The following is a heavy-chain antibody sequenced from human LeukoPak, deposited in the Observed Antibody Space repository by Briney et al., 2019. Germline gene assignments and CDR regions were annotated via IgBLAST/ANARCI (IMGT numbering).Heavy chain of an antibody. J-gene: IGHJ4*02. CDR2: IYYSGST. D-gene: IGHD1-26*01. CDR3: ARGRWELPY. CDR1: GGSISNYY. Sequence: ASETLSLTCTVSGGSISNYYWSWIRQTPEKGLEWIGYIYYSGSTNYNPSLKSRVTISVDTSKNQFSLKLTSVTAADTALYYCARGRWELPYWGWGTLVTVSS. V-gene: IGHV4-59*01.